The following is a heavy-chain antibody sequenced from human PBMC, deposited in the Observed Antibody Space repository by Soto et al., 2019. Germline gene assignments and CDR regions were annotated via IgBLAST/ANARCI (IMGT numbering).Heavy chain of an antibody. CDR1: GGPISSYY. D-gene: IGHD3-16*01. CDR3: ARDGSLRGRDGYRIDY. V-gene: IGHV4-59*01. J-gene: IGHJ4*02. CDR2: IYYSGST. Sequence: PSETLSLTCTVSGGPISSYYWSWIRQPPGKGLGWIGYIYYSGSTNYNPSLKSRVTISVDTSKNQFSLKLSSVTAADTAVYYCARDGSLRGRDGYRIDYWGQGTLVTVSS.